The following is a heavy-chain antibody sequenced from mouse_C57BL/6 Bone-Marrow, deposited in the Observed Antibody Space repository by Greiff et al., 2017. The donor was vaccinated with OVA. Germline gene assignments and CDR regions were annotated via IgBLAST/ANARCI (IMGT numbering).Heavy chain of an antibody. J-gene: IGHJ4*01. V-gene: IGHV1-15*01. Sequence: VKLVESGAELVRPGASVTLSCKASGYTFTDYEMHWVKQTPVHGLEWIGAIDPETGGTAYNQKFKGKAILTADKSSSTAYMELRSLTSEDSAVYYCTRDYGYYAMDYWGQGTSVTVSS. CDR2: IDPETGGT. CDR1: GYTFTDYE. CDR3: TRDYGYYAMDY. D-gene: IGHD1-1*02.